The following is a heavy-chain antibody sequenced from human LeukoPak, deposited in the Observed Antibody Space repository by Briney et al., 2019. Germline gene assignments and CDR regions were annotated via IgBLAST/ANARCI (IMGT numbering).Heavy chain of an antibody. CDR2: IIPIFGTA. CDR3: ARSSVHDSSGYYYFDY. Sequence: AASVRVSCKASGGTFSSYAISWVRQAPGQGLEWMGGIIPIFGTANYAQKFQGRVTITTDESTSTAYMELSSLRSEDTAVYYCARSSVHDSSGYYYFDYWGQGTLVTVSS. CDR1: GGTFSSYA. D-gene: IGHD3-22*01. V-gene: IGHV1-69*05. J-gene: IGHJ4*02.